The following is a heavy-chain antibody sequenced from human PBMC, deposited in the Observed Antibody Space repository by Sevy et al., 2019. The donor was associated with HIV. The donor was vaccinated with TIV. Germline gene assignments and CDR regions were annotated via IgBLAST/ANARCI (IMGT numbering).Heavy chain of an antibody. D-gene: IGHD6-6*01. CDR1: GGTFSSYA. J-gene: IGHJ3*02. CDR3: ARAKPEYSSSYAFDI. Sequence: SVKVSCKASGGTFSSYAISWVRQAPGQGLEWMGGIIPIFGTANYAQKFQGRVTITADESTSTAYMELGSLRSEDTAVYYCARAKPEYSSSYAFDIWGQGTMVTVSS. CDR2: IIPIFGTA. V-gene: IGHV1-69*13.